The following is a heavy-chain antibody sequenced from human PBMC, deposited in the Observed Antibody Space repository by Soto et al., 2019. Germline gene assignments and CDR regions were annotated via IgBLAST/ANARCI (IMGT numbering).Heavy chain of an antibody. J-gene: IGHJ4*02. V-gene: IGHV4-59*01. Sequence: SETLSLTCTVSGGSISSYYWSWIRQPPGKGLEWIGYIYYSGSTNYNPSLKSRVTMSVDTSKNRFSLKLSSVTAADTAVYYCARGFSTTFDYWGQGTLVTVSS. CDR3: ARGFSTTFDY. D-gene: IGHD2-2*01. CDR1: GGSISSYY. CDR2: IYYSGST.